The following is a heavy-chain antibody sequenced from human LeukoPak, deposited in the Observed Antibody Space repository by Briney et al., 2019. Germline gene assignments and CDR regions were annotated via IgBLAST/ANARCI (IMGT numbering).Heavy chain of an antibody. CDR2: IWYDGSDK. CDR1: GFTFSYYG. Sequence: PGGSLRLSCAASGFTFSYYGMHWVRQAPGKGLEWVAVIWYDGSDKYYADSVKGRFTISRDNAKNSLYLQMNSLRDEDTAVYYCAREESGSYFSWSVGYFDYWGQGTLVTVSS. V-gene: IGHV3-33*01. CDR3: AREESGSYFSWSVGYFDY. J-gene: IGHJ4*02. D-gene: IGHD1-26*01.